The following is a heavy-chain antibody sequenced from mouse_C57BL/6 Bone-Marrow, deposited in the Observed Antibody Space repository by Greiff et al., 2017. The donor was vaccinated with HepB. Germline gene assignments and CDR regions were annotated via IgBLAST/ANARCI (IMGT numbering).Heavy chain of an antibody. Sequence: QVQLQQPGAELVMPGASVKLSCKASGYTFTSYWMHWVKQRPGQGLEWIGEIDPSDSYTNYNQKFKGKSTLTVAKSSSTAYMQLSSLTSEDSAVSYCARGLLTTVVASFDYWGQGTTLTVSS. CDR2: IDPSDSYT. CDR3: ARGLLTTVVASFDY. CDR1: GYTFTSYW. V-gene: IGHV1-69*01. D-gene: IGHD1-1*01. J-gene: IGHJ2*01.